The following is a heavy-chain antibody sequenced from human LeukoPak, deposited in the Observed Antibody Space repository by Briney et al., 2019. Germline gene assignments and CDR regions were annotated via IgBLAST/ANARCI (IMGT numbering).Heavy chain of an antibody. CDR3: TGSGYFAYYFDY. CDR1: GFTFGDHA. J-gene: IGHJ4*02. D-gene: IGHD3-22*01. V-gene: IGHV3-49*04. CDR2: IRSKGYGGTT. Sequence: GGSLRLSCTASGFTFGDHAMTWVRQAPGKGLEWVGFIRSKGYGGTTEYAASVKGRFTISRDDSKSIAYLQMNSLKTEDTAVYYCTGSGYFAYYFDYWGQGTLVTVSS.